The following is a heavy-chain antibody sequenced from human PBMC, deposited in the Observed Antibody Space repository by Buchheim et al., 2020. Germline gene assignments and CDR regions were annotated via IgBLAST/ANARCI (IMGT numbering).Heavy chain of an antibody. CDR2: INPNSGGT. J-gene: IGHJ6*03. CDR3: ARAGNAGSTYYYYYMDV. CDR1: GYTFTGYY. Sequence: QVQLVQSGAEVKKPGASVKVSCKASGYTFTGYYMHWVRQAPGQGLEWMGWINPNSGGTNYAQKFQGWVTKTRDTTISTAYMELSRLRSDDTAVYYCARAGNAGSTYYYYYMDVCGKGTT. V-gene: IGHV1-2*04. D-gene: IGHD1-14*01.